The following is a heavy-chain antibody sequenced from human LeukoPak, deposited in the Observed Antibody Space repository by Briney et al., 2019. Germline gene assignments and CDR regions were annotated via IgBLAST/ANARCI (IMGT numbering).Heavy chain of an antibody. V-gene: IGHV3-33*01. CDR1: RFTFSSYG. Sequence: GGSLRLSCAASRFTFSSYGMHWVRQAPGKGLEWVAVIWYDGSNKYYADSVKGRFSISRDNSKNTLYLQMNSLRAEDTAMYYCARDYDRRGYSPAAWGQGTLVTVSS. CDR3: ARDYDRRGYSPAA. J-gene: IGHJ1*01. CDR2: IWYDGSNK. D-gene: IGHD3-22*01.